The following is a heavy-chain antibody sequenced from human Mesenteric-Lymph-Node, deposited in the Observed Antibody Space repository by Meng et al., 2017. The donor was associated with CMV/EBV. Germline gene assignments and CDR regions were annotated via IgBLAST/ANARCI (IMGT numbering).Heavy chain of an antibody. Sequence: GESLKISCAASGFTFSSYWMHWVRQAPGKGLVWVSRINSDGSSTSYADSVKGRFTISRDNAKNTLSLQMNSLRAEDTAVYYCAVQGYSYGYYYGLDVWGQGTTVTVSS. CDR2: INSDGSST. J-gene: IGHJ6*02. CDR3: AVQGYSYGYYYGLDV. D-gene: IGHD5-18*01. CDR1: GFTFSSYW. V-gene: IGHV3-74*01.